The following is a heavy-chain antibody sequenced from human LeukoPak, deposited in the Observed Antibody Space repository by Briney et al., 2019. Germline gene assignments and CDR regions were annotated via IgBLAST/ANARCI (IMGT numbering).Heavy chain of an antibody. CDR1: GFTVSSNY. CDR2: IYSGGST. CDR3: ARGPRSSWYFNYYYMDV. V-gene: IGHV3-53*01. J-gene: IGHJ6*03. Sequence: GGSLSLSCAASGFTVSSNYMSWVRQAPGKGLEWVSVIYSGGSTYYADSVKGRVTISRDNSKNTLYLQMNSLRAEDTAVYYCARGPRSSWYFNYYYMDVWGKGTTVTVSS. D-gene: IGHD6-13*01.